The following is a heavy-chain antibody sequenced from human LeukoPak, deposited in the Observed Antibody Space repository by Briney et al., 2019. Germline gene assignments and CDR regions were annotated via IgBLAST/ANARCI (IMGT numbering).Heavy chain of an antibody. CDR2: ISSSSSYI. D-gene: IGHD6-19*01. V-gene: IGHV3-21*01. Sequence: PGGSLRLSCAVSGFTFSSYAMNWVRQAPGKGPEWVSSISSSSSYIYYADSVKGRFTTSRDNAKNSLYLQMNSLRAEDTAVYYCARARYSSGWVDYWGQGTLVTVSS. CDR1: GFTFSSYA. J-gene: IGHJ4*02. CDR3: ARARYSSGWVDY.